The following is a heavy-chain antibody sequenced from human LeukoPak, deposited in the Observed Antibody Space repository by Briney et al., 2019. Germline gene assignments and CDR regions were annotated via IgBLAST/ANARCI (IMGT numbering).Heavy chain of an antibody. Sequence: GGSLRLSCAASGFTFDDYGMHWVRQAPGKGLEWVSGISWNSGSIGYADSVKGRFTISRDNAKNSLCLQMNSLRAEDTALYYCAKGVRYFDWYTPVDYWGQGTLVTVSS. J-gene: IGHJ4*02. CDR1: GFTFDDYG. CDR2: ISWNSGSI. V-gene: IGHV3-9*01. D-gene: IGHD3-9*01. CDR3: AKGVRYFDWYTPVDY.